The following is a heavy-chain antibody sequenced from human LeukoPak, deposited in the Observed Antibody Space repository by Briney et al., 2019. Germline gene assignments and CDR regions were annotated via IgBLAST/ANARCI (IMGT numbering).Heavy chain of an antibody. J-gene: IGHJ4*02. CDR2: ISTGTGR. D-gene: IGHD1-26*01. V-gene: IGHV3-69-1*01. Sequence: GESLKISCAASGLSFSSSAFNWFRQAPGKRLEWVSSISTGTGRYYAASVKGRFTISRDNAKNSLYLDMDSLRAEDTAVYYCARDRRRAKWELTRLYYFDYWGQGTLVTVSS. CDR3: ARDRRRAKWELTRLYYFDY. CDR1: GLSFSSSA.